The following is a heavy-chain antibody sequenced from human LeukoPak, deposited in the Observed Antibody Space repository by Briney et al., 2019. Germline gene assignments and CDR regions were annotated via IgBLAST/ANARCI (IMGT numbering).Heavy chain of an antibody. V-gene: IGHV3-30*04. Sequence: GGSLRLSCAASGFTFSSYAMHWVRQAPGKGLEWVAVISYDGSNKYYADSVKGRFTISRDNSKNTLYLQMNSLRAEDTAVYYCARDEIVATTKANYYYYMDVWGKGTTVTISS. CDR3: ARDEIVATTKANYYYYMDV. CDR2: ISYDGSNK. J-gene: IGHJ6*03. D-gene: IGHD5-12*01. CDR1: GFTFSSYA.